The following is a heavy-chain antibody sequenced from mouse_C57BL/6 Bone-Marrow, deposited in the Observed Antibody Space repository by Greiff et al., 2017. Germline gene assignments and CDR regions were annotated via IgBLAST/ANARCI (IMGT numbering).Heavy chain of an antibody. CDR3: TGGNRYAMDY. CDR2: IRLKSDNYAT. J-gene: IGHJ4*01. V-gene: IGHV6-3*01. D-gene: IGHD2-1*01. CDR1: GFTFSNYW. Sequence: EVKVEESGGGLVQPGGSMKLSCVASGFTFSNYWMNWVRQSPEKGLEWGAQIRLKSDNYATHYAESVKGRFTISRDDSKSSVYLQMNNLRAEDTGIYYCTGGNRYAMDYWGQGTSVTVSS.